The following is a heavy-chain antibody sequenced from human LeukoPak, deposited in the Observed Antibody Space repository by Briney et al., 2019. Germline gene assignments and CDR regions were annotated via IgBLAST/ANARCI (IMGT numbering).Heavy chain of an antibody. D-gene: IGHD3-10*01. CDR3: VREGVDGSDI. V-gene: IGHV3-21*01. CDR2: ISSTSTYI. CDR1: GFIFSTYA. Sequence: GGSLRLSCAASGFIFSTYAMTWVRQAPGKGLEWVSSISSTSTYIYYADSVKGRFTISRDNAKTSLFLQMNSLRAEDTAIYYCVREGVDGSDIWGQGTMVTVSS. J-gene: IGHJ3*02.